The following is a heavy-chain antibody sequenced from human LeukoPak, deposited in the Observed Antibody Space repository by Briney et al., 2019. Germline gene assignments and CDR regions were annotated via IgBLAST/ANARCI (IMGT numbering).Heavy chain of an antibody. J-gene: IGHJ5*02. V-gene: IGHV4-59*01. Sequence: PSETLSLTCTVPGVSISSYYWSWIRQPPGKGLEWIGYIYYSGSTNYNPSLMSRVTISLDTYKNQFSPKLSSVSAADTGVYYCARADDYYGSGSDWLDPWGQETLVTVSS. D-gene: IGHD3-10*01. CDR1: GVSISSYY. CDR2: IYYSGST. CDR3: ARADDYYGSGSDWLDP.